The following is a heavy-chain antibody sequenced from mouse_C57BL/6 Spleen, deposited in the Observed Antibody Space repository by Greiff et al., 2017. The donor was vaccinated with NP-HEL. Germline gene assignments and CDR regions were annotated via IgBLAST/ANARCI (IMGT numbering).Heavy chain of an antibody. CDR3: ARRYYGSPYYFDY. Sequence: VQLQQPGAELVMPGASVKLSCKASGYTLTSYWMHWVKQRPGQGLEWIGEIDPSDSYTNYNQKFKGKSTLTVDKSSSTAYMQLSSLTSEDSAVYYCARRYYGSPYYFDYWGQGTTLTVSS. CDR1: GYTLTSYW. CDR2: IDPSDSYT. J-gene: IGHJ2*01. V-gene: IGHV1-69*01. D-gene: IGHD1-1*01.